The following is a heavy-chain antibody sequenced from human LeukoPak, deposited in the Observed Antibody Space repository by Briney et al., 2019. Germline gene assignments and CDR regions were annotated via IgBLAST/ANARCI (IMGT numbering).Heavy chain of an antibody. J-gene: IGHJ4*02. D-gene: IGHD3-22*01. Sequence: ASVKVSCKASGYTFTGYYMHWVRQAPGQGLEWMGRINPKSGGTNYAQEFQGRVTMTRDTSINTAYMELSRVRSDDTAVYYCAISTSPYVIEVWTNGPLGYWGQGTLVTVSS. V-gene: IGHV1-2*06. CDR3: AISTSPYVIEVWTNGPLGY. CDR2: INPKSGGT. CDR1: GYTFTGYY.